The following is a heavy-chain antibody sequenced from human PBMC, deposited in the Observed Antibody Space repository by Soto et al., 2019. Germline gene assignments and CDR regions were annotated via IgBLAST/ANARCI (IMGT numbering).Heavy chain of an antibody. Sequence: QVHLLQSGADVKKPGASVKVSCKASGYTFTTYGINWVRQAPGLGLEWMGWISPYNGRINYSQKFQGRGTMTTDTSTSTVYMEVRSLRSDDTSLYYCARDRRQQPFDRSVHYDAFDLWGQGPMVTVSS. CDR3: ARDRRQQPFDRSVHYDAFDL. V-gene: IGHV1-18*01. CDR1: GYTFTTYG. CDR2: ISPYNGRI. D-gene: IGHD3-22*01. J-gene: IGHJ3*01.